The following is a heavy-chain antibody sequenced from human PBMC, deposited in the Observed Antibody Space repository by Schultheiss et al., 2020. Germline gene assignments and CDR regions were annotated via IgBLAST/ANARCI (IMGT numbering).Heavy chain of an antibody. CDR1: GGSISSYY. CDR3: ARGGVVGDCSGGSCYLEY. Sequence: SETLSLTCTVSGGSISSYYWNWIRQPPGKKIEWIGYIYYSGSTKYNPSLKSRVIMSVDTSKNQFSLKLSSVTAADTAVYYCARGGVVGDCSGGSCYLEYWGQGTLVTVSS. V-gene: IGHV4-59*08. D-gene: IGHD2-15*01. CDR2: IYYSGST. J-gene: IGHJ4*02.